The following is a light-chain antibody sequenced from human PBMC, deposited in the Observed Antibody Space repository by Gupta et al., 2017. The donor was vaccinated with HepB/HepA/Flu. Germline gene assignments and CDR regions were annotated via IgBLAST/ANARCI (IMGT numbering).Light chain of an antibody. CDR1: SSDVGNFNY. CDR3: SLYTSSIPVA. J-gene: IGLJ2*01. V-gene: IGLV2-14*03. CDR2: DLR. Sequence: QSALTQPASVSGSPGQSITISCTATSSDVGNFNYVSWYQQHPGKAPKLIIYDLRNRPSGVSNRFSGSKSGNTASLTISGLQAEDEAHYYCSLYTSSIPVAFGGGTNLTVL.